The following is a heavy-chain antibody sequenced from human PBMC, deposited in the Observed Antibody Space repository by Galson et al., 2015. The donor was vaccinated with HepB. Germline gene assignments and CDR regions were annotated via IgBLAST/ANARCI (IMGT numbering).Heavy chain of an antibody. Sequence: SLRLSCAVSGFTFSNYALSWVRQAPGKGLEWVSFISGVGDSTYYADSVKGRFTISRDNSKNTLYLQMNSLRVEDTAVYHCAKDGGGSFGSFDIWGLGTMVTVSS. CDR3: AKDGGGSFGSFDI. D-gene: IGHD1-26*01. CDR2: ISGVGDST. V-gene: IGHV3-23*01. CDR1: GFTFSNYA. J-gene: IGHJ3*02.